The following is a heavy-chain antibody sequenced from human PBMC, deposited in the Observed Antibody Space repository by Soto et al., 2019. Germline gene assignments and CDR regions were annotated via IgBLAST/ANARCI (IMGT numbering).Heavy chain of an antibody. CDR2: IWDDGTNK. CDR3: AREYYDFWSGSRLSYGMDV. J-gene: IGHJ6*02. V-gene: IGHV3-33*01. D-gene: IGHD3-3*01. CDR1: GFTFSSYG. Sequence: GGSLRLSCAVSGFTFSSYGMHWVRQAPGKGLEWVVLIWDDGTNKYYADSVKGRFTISRDNSKNMLYLQMNSLRAEDTAVYYCAREYYDFWSGSRLSYGMDVWGHGTTVTVSS.